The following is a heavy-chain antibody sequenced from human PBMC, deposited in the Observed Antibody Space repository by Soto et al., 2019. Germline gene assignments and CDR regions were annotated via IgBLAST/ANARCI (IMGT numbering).Heavy chain of an antibody. CDR3: ARDDSGPPAFDI. J-gene: IGHJ3*02. Sequence: EVQLVESGGNLVQPGGSLRLSCGASGFTFSSYWMHWVRQAPGKGLVWVSCINGDGSDTRYADSVKGRFTISRDNAKNTPYLQMSSLRDEDTALYYCARDDSGPPAFDIWGQGTMVTVSS. CDR1: GFTFSSYW. D-gene: IGHD2-15*01. V-gene: IGHV3-74*01. CDR2: INGDGSDT.